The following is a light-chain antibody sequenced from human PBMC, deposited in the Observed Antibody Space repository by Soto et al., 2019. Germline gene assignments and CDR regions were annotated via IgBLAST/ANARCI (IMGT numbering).Light chain of an antibody. J-gene: IGKJ4*01. V-gene: IGKV1-39*01. CDR1: QSLIRY. CDR2: AAS. CDR3: QQSYGTPLT. Sequence: DIQMTQSPPSLSASVGDRVTITCRASQSLIRYLNWYQQKPGKAPQLLILAASTLLSGVPSRFSGSGSGMDFTLTINGPQPEDFATYYCQQSYGTPLTFGGGTKIEIK.